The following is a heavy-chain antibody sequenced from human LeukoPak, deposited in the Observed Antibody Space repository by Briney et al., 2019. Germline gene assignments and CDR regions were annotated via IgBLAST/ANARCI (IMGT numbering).Heavy chain of an antibody. V-gene: IGHV4-34*01. CDR3: ARAVGSGSFQTYYYYMDV. J-gene: IGHJ6*03. CDR2: INHSGST. CDR1: GGSFSGYY. D-gene: IGHD3-10*01. Sequence: SETLSLTCAVYGGSFSGYYWSWIRQPPGKGLEWTGEINHSGSTSYNPSLKSRVTMSVDTSKNQFSLKLSSVTAADTAVYYCARAVGSGSFQTYYYYMDVWGKGTTVTISS.